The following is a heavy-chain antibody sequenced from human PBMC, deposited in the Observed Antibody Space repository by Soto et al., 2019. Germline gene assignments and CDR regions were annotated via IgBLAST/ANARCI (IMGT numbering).Heavy chain of an antibody. Sequence: SVQVSCKASAYTFTGYYMHWVRQAPGQGLEWMGWINPNSGGTNYAQKFQGRVTMTRDTSISTAYMELSRLRSDDTAVYYCARDKDRSSHNNWFDPWGQGTLVTASS. J-gene: IGHJ5*02. D-gene: IGHD6-6*01. CDR3: ARDKDRSSHNNWFDP. CDR1: AYTFTGYY. V-gene: IGHV1-2*02. CDR2: INPNSGGT.